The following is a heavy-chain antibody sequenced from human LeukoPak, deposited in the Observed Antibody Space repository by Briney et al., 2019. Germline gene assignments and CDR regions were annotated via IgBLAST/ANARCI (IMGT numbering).Heavy chain of an antibody. V-gene: IGHV3-23*01. CDR1: GFTLSSRW. Sequence: GGSLRLSCVVSGFTLSSRWMSWVRQAPGKGLEWVSAISRTGNSTYYADSVKGRFTISRDNSKNTLYLQMNNLRAEDTAIYYCAKDTVTSLNWFDPWGQGTLVTVSS. CDR2: ISRTGNST. D-gene: IGHD4-17*01. J-gene: IGHJ5*02. CDR3: AKDTVTSLNWFDP.